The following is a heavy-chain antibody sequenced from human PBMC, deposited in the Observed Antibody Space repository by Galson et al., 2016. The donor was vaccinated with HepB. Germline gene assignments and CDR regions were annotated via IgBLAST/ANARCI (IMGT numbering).Heavy chain of an antibody. CDR2: ISGSGGTT. Sequence: SLRLSCAASGFTFSIYATSWVRQAPGKGLEWVSAISGSGGTTYYADSVKGRFTISRDNSKNTVYLHMNSLRAEDTAVYYCARDRVVTTQTFYFLFGHWGLGALVTVSS. CDR3: ARDRVVTTQTFYFLFGH. J-gene: IGHJ4*02. D-gene: IGHD3/OR15-3a*01. V-gene: IGHV3-23*01. CDR1: GFTFSIYA.